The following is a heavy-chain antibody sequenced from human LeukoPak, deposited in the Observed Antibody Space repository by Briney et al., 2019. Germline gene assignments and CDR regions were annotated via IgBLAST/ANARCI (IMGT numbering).Heavy chain of an antibody. J-gene: IGHJ4*02. D-gene: IGHD4-17*01. CDR2: IRYDGSNK. Sequence: GGSLRLSCAASGFTFSSYGMHWVRQAPGKGLEWVAFIRYDGSNKYYADSVKGRFTISRDNSKNTLYLQMNSLRAEDTAVYYCAKVTGYGDYVAQGDYWGQGTLVTVSS. CDR3: AKVTGYGDYVAQGDY. CDR1: GFTFSSYG. V-gene: IGHV3-30*02.